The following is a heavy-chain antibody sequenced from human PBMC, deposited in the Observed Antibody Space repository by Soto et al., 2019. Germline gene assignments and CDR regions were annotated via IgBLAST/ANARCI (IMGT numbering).Heavy chain of an antibody. CDR3: ARGLGGVERGFLEWFPYYYYYGMDV. D-gene: IGHD3-3*01. V-gene: IGHV1-8*01. CDR1: GYTFTSYD. CDR2: MNPNSGNT. J-gene: IGHJ6*02. Sequence: ASVKVSCKASGYTFTSYDINWVRQATGQGLEWMGWMNPNSGNTGYAQKFQGRVTMTRNTSISTAYMELSSLRSEDAAVYYCARGLGGVERGFLEWFPYYYYYGMDVWGQGTTVTVSS.